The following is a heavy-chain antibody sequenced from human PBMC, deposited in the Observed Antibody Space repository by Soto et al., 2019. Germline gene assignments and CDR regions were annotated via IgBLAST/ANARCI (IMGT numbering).Heavy chain of an antibody. CDR2: INPNSGGT. D-gene: IGHD6-13*01. J-gene: IGHJ6*02. CDR3: ARGTYSSSPGYYYYGMDV. CDR1: GYTFTGYY. Sequence: ASVKVSCKASGYTFTGYYMHWVRQAPGQGIEWMGWINPNSGGTNYAQKFQGGVTMTRDTSISTAYMELSRLRSDDTAVYYCARGTYSSSPGYYYYGMDVWGQGTTVTVSS. V-gene: IGHV1-2*02.